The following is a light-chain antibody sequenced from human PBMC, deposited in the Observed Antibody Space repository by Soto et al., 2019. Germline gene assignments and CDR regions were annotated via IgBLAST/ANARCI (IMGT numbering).Light chain of an antibody. CDR1: QSVSSSY. Sequence: ETVLTQSPGTLSLSPGERTTLSCRASQSVSSSYLAWYQQKPGQAPRLLIYGASSRATGIPDRFSGSGSGTDFTLTISRLEPEDFAVYYCQRYGRSPPSWTFGQGTKVEVK. CDR3: QRYGRSPPSWT. CDR2: GAS. J-gene: IGKJ1*01. V-gene: IGKV3-20*01.